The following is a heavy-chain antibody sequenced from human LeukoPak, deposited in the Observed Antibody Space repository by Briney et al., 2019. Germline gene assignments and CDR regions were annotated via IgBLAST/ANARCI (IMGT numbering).Heavy chain of an antibody. D-gene: IGHD6-13*01. J-gene: IGHJ4*02. CDR2: IIPIFGTA. CDR1: GGTFSSYA. Sequence: SVKVSCKASGGTFSSYAISWVRHAPGQGLEWMGGIIPIFGTANYAQKFQGRVTITADESTSTAYMELSSLRSEDTAVYYCARREPGAAAALDYWGQGTLVTVSS. CDR3: ARREPGAAAALDY. V-gene: IGHV1-69*13.